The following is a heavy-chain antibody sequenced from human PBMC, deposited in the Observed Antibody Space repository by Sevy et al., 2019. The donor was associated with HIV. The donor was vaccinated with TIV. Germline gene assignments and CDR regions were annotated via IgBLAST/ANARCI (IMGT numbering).Heavy chain of an antibody. CDR1: GVSISNGGND. D-gene: IGHD3-22*01. CDR2: IFYSGAT. J-gene: IGHJ4*02. Sequence: SETLSLTCSVSGVSISNGGNDWAWVRQHPGKGLEWIGSIFYSGATFYNPSLEGRLSISVDTSENLLSLRLSSVTAADTAVYFCARIFRAPYYYNTGGYYRNWGQRTQVTVSS. CDR3: ARIFRAPYYYNTGGYYRN. V-gene: IGHV4-31*03.